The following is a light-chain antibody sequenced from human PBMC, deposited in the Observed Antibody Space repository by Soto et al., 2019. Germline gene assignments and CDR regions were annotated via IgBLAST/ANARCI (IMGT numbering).Light chain of an antibody. V-gene: IGKV3-20*01. CDR3: QQWFT. J-gene: IGKJ3*01. CDR2: GAS. Sequence: EIVLTQSPGTLSLSPGERATLSCRASQRVSSNSLAWFQLKPGQAPRLLIYGASSRATGIPDRFSGSGSGTDFTLTISRLEPEDFAVYYCQQWFTFGPGTKVDIK. CDR1: QRVSSNS.